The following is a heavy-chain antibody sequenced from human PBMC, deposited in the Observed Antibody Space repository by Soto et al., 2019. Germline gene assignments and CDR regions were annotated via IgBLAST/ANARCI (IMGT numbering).Heavy chain of an antibody. CDR2: ISAYNGNT. Sequence: QVQLVQSGAEVKKPGASVKVSCKASGYTFTSYGISWVRQAPGQGLEWMGWISAYNGNTNYAQKLQGRVTMTPDTSTRTAYMERRSVSSDDTAVYYCAREGSSGYVSQHCFDPWGQGTLGTVAS. D-gene: IGHD6-13*01. CDR1: GYTFTSYG. CDR3: AREGSSGYVSQHCFDP. J-gene: IGHJ5*02. V-gene: IGHV1-18*01.